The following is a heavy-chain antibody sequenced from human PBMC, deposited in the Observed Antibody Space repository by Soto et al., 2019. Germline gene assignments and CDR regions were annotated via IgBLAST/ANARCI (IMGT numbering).Heavy chain of an antibody. CDR3: AKEGLRYGIDV. D-gene: IGHD5-18*01. CDR2: ISYDGSNK. CDR1: GFTFSSYA. V-gene: IGHV3-30-3*01. J-gene: IGHJ6*02. Sequence: QVQLVESGGGVVQPGRSLRLSCAASGFTFSSYAMHWVRQAPGKGLEWVAVISYDGSNKYYADSVKGRFTISSDSSKNTLYLQVNSLKAEDTAVYYCAKEGLRYGIDVWGQGTTVTVSS.